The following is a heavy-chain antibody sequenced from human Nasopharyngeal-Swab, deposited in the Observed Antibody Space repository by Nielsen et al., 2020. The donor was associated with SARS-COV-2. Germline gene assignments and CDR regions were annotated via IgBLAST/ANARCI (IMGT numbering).Heavy chain of an antibody. CDR3: AGGSSGYSYAFDI. Sequence: WIRQRPGKGLEWLSSITGRSGTTYYTDSVKGRFTISRDNSRNTLYLQMNSLRAEDTAIYYCAGGSSGYSYAFDIWGQGTMVTVSS. V-gene: IGHV3-23*01. J-gene: IGHJ3*02. D-gene: IGHD3-22*01. CDR2: ITGRSGTT.